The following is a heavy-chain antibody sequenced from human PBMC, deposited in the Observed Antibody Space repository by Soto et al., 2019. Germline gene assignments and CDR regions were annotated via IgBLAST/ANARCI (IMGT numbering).Heavy chain of an antibody. V-gene: IGHV3-53*01. CDR1: GFTVSGMF. CDR3: ARDADSSGLHY. CDR2: IYPAGPT. Sequence: LRLSCAASGFTVSGMFMNWVRQAPGKGLEWVSVIYPAGPTYYADSVKGRFTISRDNSKNTLFLQLNNLRAEDTAVYYCARDADSSGLHYWGQGILVTVSS. J-gene: IGHJ4*02. D-gene: IGHD6-19*01.